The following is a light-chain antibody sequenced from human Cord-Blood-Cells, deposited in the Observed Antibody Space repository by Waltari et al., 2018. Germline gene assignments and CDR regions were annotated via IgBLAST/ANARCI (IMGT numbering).Light chain of an antibody. Sequence: QSALTQPRSVSGSPGQSVTISCTGTSSDVGGYNYVSWYQQHPGKAPKLIIYDVSKRPSGVPDRFSGSNSGNTASLTISGLQAEDEADYYCCSYAGSFVVFGGGTKLTVL. CDR1: SSDVGGYNY. J-gene: IGLJ2*01. V-gene: IGLV2-11*01. CDR2: DVS. CDR3: CSYAGSFVV.